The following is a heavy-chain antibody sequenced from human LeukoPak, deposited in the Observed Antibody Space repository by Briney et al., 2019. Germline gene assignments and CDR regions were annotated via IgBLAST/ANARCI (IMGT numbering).Heavy chain of an antibody. V-gene: IGHV1-2*02. J-gene: IGHJ4*02. CDR1: GYTFTDYY. D-gene: IGHD5-12*01. Sequence: ASVTVSCKTSGYTFTDYYIHWVRQAPGQGLEWMGWINPNSGGTNYAQKFQGRVTMTRDTSISTAYMELSRLRSDDTAVYYCARAGSGYDLHDYWGQGTLVTVSS. CDR2: INPNSGGT. CDR3: ARAGSGYDLHDY.